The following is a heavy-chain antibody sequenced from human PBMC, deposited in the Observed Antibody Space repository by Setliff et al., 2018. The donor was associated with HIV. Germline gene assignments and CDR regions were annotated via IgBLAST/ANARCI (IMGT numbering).Heavy chain of an antibody. J-gene: IGHJ6*03. CDR2: IYYSGST. D-gene: IGHD1-7*01. Sequence: SETLSLTCTVSGGSISSYYWSWIRQPPGKGLEWTGYIYYSGSTNYNPSLKSRVTISVDMSKNQFSLKLSSVTAADTAVYYCARGDGTKYYYYYYMDVWGKGTTVTVSS. V-gene: IGHV4-59*01. CDR3: ARGDGTKYYYYYYMDV. CDR1: GGSISSYY.